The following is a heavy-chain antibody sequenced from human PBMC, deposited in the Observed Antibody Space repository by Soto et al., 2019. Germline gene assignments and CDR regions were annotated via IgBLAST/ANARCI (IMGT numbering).Heavy chain of an antibody. J-gene: IGHJ4*02. CDR1: GFTFSSYW. CDR3: ARDLSVRGYSYGIDY. D-gene: IGHD5-18*01. Sequence: LRLSCAASGFTFSSYWMSWVRQAPGKGLEWVANIKQDGSEKYYVDSVKGRFTISRDNAKNSLYLQMNSLRAEDTAVYYCARDLSVRGYSYGIDYWGQGTLVTVS. CDR2: IKQDGSEK. V-gene: IGHV3-7*01.